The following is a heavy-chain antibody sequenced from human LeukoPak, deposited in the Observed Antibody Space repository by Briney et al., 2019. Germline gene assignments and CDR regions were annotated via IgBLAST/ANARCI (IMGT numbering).Heavy chain of an antibody. D-gene: IGHD3-22*01. V-gene: IGHV4-39*01. CDR1: GDSISTSSYY. J-gene: IGHJ4*02. Sequence: PSETLSLTCTVSGDSISTSSYYWGRIRQPPGKGLEWLGSIYYSGSTFYNPSLKSRVTISVDTSKNQFSLHLYSVTAADTAVFYCATSYYYDYRQIDYWGQGTLVTVSS. CDR2: IYYSGST. CDR3: ATSYYYDYRQIDY.